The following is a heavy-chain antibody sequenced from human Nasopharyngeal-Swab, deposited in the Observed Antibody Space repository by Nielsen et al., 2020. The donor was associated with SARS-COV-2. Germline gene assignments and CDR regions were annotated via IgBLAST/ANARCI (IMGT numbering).Heavy chain of an antibody. CDR3: ARPNTPEDIVVVPAAIAFDI. V-gene: IGHV4-39*01. J-gene: IGHJ3*02. Sequence: WILQPPGKGLESIGSIYYSGSAYYNPSLTSRVTISVDTSKNQFSLKLSSVTAADTAAYYCARPNTPEDIVVVPAAIAFDIWGQGTMVTVSS. CDR2: IYYSGSA. D-gene: IGHD2-2*01.